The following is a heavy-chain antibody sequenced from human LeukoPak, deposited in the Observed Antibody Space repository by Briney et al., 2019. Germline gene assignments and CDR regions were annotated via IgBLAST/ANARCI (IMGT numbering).Heavy chain of an antibody. V-gene: IGHV1-24*01. CDR3: ATTIYSSGLYYSYWFDP. J-gene: IGHJ5*02. Sequence: ASVKVSCKVSGYTLTELSMHWVRQAPGKGLEWMGGFDPEDGETIYAQKFQGRVTMTEDTSTDTAYMELSSLRSEDTAVYYCATTIYSSGLYYSYWFDPWGQGTLVTVSS. CDR2: FDPEDGET. CDR1: GYTLTELS. D-gene: IGHD6-25*01.